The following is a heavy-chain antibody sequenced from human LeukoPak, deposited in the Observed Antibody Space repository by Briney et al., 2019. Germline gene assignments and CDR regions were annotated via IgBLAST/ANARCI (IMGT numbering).Heavy chain of an antibody. Sequence: GGSLRLSCAASGFTFSDYYMSWIRQAPGKGLEWVSYISSSGSTIYYADSVKGRFTISRDNDKNSLYLQMNSLRAEDTAVYYCARMLLPYSYYYYGMDVWGQGTTVTVSS. J-gene: IGHJ6*02. V-gene: IGHV3-11*01. CDR3: ARMLLPYSYYYYGMDV. CDR1: GFTFSDYY. CDR2: ISSSGSTI. D-gene: IGHD2-15*01.